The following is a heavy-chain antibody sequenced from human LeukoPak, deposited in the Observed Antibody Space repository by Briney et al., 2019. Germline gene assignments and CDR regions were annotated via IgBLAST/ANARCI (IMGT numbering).Heavy chain of an antibody. CDR3: AKIYGDYDFDY. CDR1: GFTFSSYW. J-gene: IGHJ4*02. D-gene: IGHD4-17*01. Sequence: GGSLRLSCAASGFTFSSYWMHWVRQAPGKGLVWVSRINSDGSTTSYADSVKGRFTISRDNAKNTLYLQMNSLRAEDTAVYYCAKIYGDYDFDYWGQGTLVTVSS. CDR2: INSDGSTT. V-gene: IGHV3-74*01.